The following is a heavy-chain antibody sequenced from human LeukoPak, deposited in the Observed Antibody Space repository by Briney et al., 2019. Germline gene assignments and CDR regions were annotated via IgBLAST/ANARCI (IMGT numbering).Heavy chain of an antibody. D-gene: IGHD2/OR15-2a*01. Sequence: GGSLRLSCAASGFTFSSYGMHWVRQAPGKGLEWVAVISYDGSNRYYADSVKGRFTISRDNSKNTLYLQMNSLRAEDTAVYYCATFPDYWGQGTLVTVSS. CDR3: ATFPDY. CDR1: GFTFSSYG. J-gene: IGHJ4*02. V-gene: IGHV3-30*03. CDR2: ISYDGSNR.